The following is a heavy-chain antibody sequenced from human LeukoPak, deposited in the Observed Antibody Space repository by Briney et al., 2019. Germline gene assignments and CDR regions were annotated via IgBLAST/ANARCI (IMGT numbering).Heavy chain of an antibody. CDR1: GFTFSSYA. CDR3: ARDTKN. J-gene: IGHJ4*02. V-gene: IGHV3-23*01. Sequence: PGGSLRLSCAASGFTFSSYAMSWVRQAPGKGLEWVSITYSGGTTYYADSVKGRFTISRDNSKNTLYLQMNSLRAEDTAIYYCARDTKNWGQGTPVIVSS. D-gene: IGHD1-1*01. CDR2: ITYSGGTT.